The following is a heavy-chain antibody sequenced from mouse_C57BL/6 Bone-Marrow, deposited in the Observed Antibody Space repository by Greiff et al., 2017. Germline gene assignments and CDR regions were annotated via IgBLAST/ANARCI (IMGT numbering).Heavy chain of an antibody. Sequence: EVQLQESGAGLVRPGASVTLSCTASGFNITDDYMHWVKQRPAQGLEWIGWVEPENGDTEYASKFQGKATITADTSPNTAYLQLSSLTYEDTAVYYCTTYGLCDDWGQGTTLTDSS. CDR1: GFNITDDY. CDR3: TTYGLCDD. D-gene: IGHD1-1*02. J-gene: IGHJ2*01. CDR2: VEPENGDT. V-gene: IGHV14-4*01.